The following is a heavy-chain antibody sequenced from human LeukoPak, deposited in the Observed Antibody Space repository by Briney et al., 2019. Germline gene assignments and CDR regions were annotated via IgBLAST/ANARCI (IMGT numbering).Heavy chain of an antibody. CDR1: GFTFSSYA. D-gene: IGHD4-17*01. Sequence: GGSLRLSSAASGFTFSSYAMSWVRQAPGKGLEWVSAISGSGGSTYYADSVKGRFTISRDNSKNTLYLQMNSLRAEDTAVYYCAKDRGKYGDYDYWGQGTLVTVSS. J-gene: IGHJ4*02. CDR3: AKDRGKYGDYDY. V-gene: IGHV3-23*01. CDR2: ISGSGGST.